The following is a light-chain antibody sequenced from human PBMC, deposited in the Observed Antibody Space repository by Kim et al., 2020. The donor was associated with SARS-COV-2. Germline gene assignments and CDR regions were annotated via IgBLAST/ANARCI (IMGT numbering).Light chain of an antibody. Sequence: VSPGESATLSCRASQSVSRNLAWYQQKPGQAPRLLIYGASTRATGIPARFSGSGSGTEFTLTISSLQSEDFAVYYCQQYNNWPPYTFGQGTKLEI. CDR2: GAS. V-gene: IGKV3-15*01. J-gene: IGKJ2*01. CDR1: QSVSRN. CDR3: QQYNNWPPYT.